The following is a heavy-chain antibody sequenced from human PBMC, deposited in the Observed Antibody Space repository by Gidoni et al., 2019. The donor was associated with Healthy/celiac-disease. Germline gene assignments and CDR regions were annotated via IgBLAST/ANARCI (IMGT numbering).Heavy chain of an antibody. Sequence: EVQLVESGGGLVQPGGSLRLSCAASGFTFSDHYMDWVRQAPGKGLEWVGRTRNKANSYTTEYAASVKGRFTISRDDSKNSLYLQMNSLKTEDTAVYYCARLAAAGPFDYWGQGTLVTVSS. V-gene: IGHV3-72*01. CDR1: GFTFSDHY. CDR3: ARLAAAGPFDY. D-gene: IGHD6-13*01. CDR2: TRNKANSYTT. J-gene: IGHJ4*02.